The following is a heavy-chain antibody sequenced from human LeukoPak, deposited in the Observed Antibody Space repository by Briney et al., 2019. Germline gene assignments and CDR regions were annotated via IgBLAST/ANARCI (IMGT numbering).Heavy chain of an antibody. CDR1: GGTFSSYA. CDR3: ARAVDYYDSSGYYSYFDY. V-gene: IGHV1-69*04. Sequence: SVKVSCKASGGTFSSYAISWVRQAPGQGLEWMGRIIPILGIANYAQKFQGRVTITADKSTSTAYMELSSLRSEDTAMYYCARAVDYYDSSGYYSYFDYWGQGTLVTVSS. D-gene: IGHD3-22*01. J-gene: IGHJ4*02. CDR2: IIPILGIA.